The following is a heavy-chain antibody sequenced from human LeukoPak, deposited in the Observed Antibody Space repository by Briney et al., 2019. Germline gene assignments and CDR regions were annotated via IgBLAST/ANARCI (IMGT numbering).Heavy chain of an antibody. V-gene: IGHV4-30-4*01. CDR3: ARPYYYDSRIDP. CDR2: MYYSGST. D-gene: IGHD3-22*01. CDR1: GGSISSGNYY. Sequence: PSETLSLTCTVSGGSISSGNYYWSWIRQPPGKGLEWIAYMYYSGSTYYNPSLKSRVTMSADTSRNQLSLKLSSVTAADTAVYYCARPYYYDSRIDPWGQGILVTVSS. J-gene: IGHJ5*02.